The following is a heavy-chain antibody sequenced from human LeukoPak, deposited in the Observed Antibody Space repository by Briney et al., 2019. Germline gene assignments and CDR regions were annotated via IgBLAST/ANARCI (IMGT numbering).Heavy chain of an antibody. J-gene: IGHJ4*02. CDR2: INPSGGST. Sequence: ASVKVSCKASGYTFTSYYMHWVRQSPGQGLEWMGIINPSGGSTSYAQKFQGRVTMTRDMSTSTVYMELSSLRSEDTAVYYCARAWITMIGAVSSNYYFDYWGQGTLVTVSS. V-gene: IGHV1-46*01. CDR3: ARAWITMIGAVSSNYYFDY. D-gene: IGHD3-22*01. CDR1: GYTFTSYY.